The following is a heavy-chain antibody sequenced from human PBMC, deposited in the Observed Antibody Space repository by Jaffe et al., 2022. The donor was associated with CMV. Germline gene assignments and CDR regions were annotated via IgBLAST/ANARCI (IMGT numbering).Heavy chain of an antibody. V-gene: IGHV5-51*01. CDR1: GYTFPNYW. D-gene: IGHD4-17*01. J-gene: IGHJ6*03. CDR2: IHAGDSDT. CDR3: ARRALTMTPGKDFVYFLDV. Sequence: EVQLVQPDAEVKKSGESLRISCQGSGYTFPNYWIAWVRHVPGKDLEWMGLIHAGDSDTTYSPSFQGRVTFSADKSLNTAYLQWNSLATSDTATYYCARRALTMTPGKDFVYFLDVWGKGTTVIVSS.